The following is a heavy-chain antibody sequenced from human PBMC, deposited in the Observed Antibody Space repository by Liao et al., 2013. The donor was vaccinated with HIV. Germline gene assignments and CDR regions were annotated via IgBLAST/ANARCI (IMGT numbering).Heavy chain of an antibody. J-gene: IGHJ5*02. V-gene: IGHV4-4*07. Sequence: QVQLQESGPGLAKPSQTLSLTCTVSGGSISSYYWSWIRQPAGKGLEWLGRIYTSGSTNYNPSLKSRVTMSVDTSKNQFSLKLSSVTAADTAVYYCARTDQYYDFWNGYENWFDPGAREPWSPSPQ. D-gene: IGHD3-3*01. CDR3: ARTDQYYDFWNGYENWFDP. CDR1: GGSISSYY. CDR2: IYTSGST.